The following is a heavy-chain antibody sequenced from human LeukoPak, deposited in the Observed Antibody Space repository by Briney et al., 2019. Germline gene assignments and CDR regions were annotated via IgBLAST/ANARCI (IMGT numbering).Heavy chain of an antibody. CDR3: ARERSRSGDV. CDR2: INPNSGGT. J-gene: IGHJ6*02. Sequence: SAKVSCKASGNTFTGYYMHWVRQAPGQGLEWMGRINPNSGGTNYAQKFQGRVTMTRDTSISTAYMELSRLRSDDTAVYYCARERSRSGDVWGQGTTVTVSS. CDR1: GNTFTGYY. V-gene: IGHV1-2*06. D-gene: IGHD6-13*01.